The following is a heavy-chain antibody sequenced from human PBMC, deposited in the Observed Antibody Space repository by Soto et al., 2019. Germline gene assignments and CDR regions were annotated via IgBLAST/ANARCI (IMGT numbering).Heavy chain of an antibody. CDR3: ARGRTELWSGYYPGYYYYGMDV. CDR1: GFTFSSYS. J-gene: IGHJ6*02. V-gene: IGHV3-21*01. Sequence: EVQLVESGGGLVKPGGSLRLSCAASGFTFSSYSMNWVRQAPGKGLEWVSSISSSSSYIYYADSVKGRFTISRDNAKNSLYLQMNSLRAEDTAVYYCARGRTELWSGYYPGYYYYGMDVWGQGTTVTVSS. D-gene: IGHD3-3*01. CDR2: ISSSSSYI.